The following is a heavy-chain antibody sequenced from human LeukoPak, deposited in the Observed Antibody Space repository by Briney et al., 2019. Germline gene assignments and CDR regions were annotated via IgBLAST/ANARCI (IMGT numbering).Heavy chain of an antibody. Sequence: GASLQISCQGSGYNFASYWIGWGRQMPGKGLEWMGIIYPDDSDVRYSPSFQGQVTISADKSISTAYLQWTSLKASDTAMYYCARHSATRGSAYNGLGYWGQGTLVTVSS. D-gene: IGHD5-24*01. V-gene: IGHV5-51*01. CDR1: GYNFASYW. CDR2: IYPDDSDV. J-gene: IGHJ4*02. CDR3: ARHSATRGSAYNGLGY.